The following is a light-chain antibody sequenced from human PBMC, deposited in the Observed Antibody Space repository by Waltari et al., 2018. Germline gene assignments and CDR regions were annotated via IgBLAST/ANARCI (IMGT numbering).Light chain of an antibody. V-gene: IGLV5-45*03. Sequence: QAVLTQPSSLSAPPGASASLTCTLRSGFTVGPYRIYWYQQKPGSPPQFLLRDDSNSDRQQGSGVPSRFSGSKDASANAGILLISGLQSEDEADYYCMIWHSSAWVFGGGTKLTVL. J-gene: IGLJ3*02. CDR2: DDSNSDR. CDR3: MIWHSSAWV. CDR1: SGFTVGPYR.